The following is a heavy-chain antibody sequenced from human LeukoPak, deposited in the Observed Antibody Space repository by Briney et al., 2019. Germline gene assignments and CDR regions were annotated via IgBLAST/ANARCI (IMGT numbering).Heavy chain of an antibody. Sequence: SETLSLTCTASGGSITSNTYYWGWIRQPPGKGLEWIGFIYYTGITYFSPSLKSRVTVSEDTSKNQLSLKLSSVTAADTAVYYCASSEGAYTYDMAFDIWGHGTMVTVSS. CDR2: IYYTGIT. V-gene: IGHV4-39*01. CDR3: ASSEGAYTYDMAFDI. D-gene: IGHD5-18*01. J-gene: IGHJ3*02. CDR1: GGSITSNTYY.